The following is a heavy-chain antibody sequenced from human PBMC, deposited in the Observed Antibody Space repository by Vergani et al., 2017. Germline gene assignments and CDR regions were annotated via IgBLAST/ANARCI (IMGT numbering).Heavy chain of an antibody. V-gene: IGHV3-21*01. D-gene: IGHD3-3*01. CDR3: ARSLTIIGVSTDAFDS. CDR2: ISSISSYI. J-gene: IGHJ3*02. CDR1: GFTFSSYS. Sequence: EVQLVESGGGLVKPGGSLRLSCAASGFTFSSYSMNWVRQSPGKGLEWVSSISSISSYIYYADSVKGRFTISRDNAKNSLYLQMNSLRAEDTAVYYCARSLTIIGVSTDAFDSWGQGTMVTVYS.